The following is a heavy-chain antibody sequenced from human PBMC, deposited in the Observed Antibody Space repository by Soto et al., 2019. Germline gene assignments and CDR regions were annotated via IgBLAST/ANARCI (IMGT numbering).Heavy chain of an antibody. CDR1: GITFPSYG. CDR2: IWFDGSNK. CDR3: ATTGPY. J-gene: IGHJ4*02. Sequence: GGSLRLSCAASGITFPSYGMHWVRQAPGKGLEWVAVIWFDGSNKFYADSVKGRFTISRDNSKNTVSLQMNSLRDEDSAAYYCATTGPYWGQGT. V-gene: IGHV3-33*01.